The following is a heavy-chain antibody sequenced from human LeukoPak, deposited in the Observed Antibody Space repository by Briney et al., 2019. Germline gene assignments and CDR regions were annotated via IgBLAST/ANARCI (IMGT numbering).Heavy chain of an antibody. CDR3: AKAQDIVVVYYFDY. CDR1: GFTFSSYA. J-gene: IGHJ4*02. CDR2: ISGSGGGT. Sequence: GGSLRLSCAASGFTFSSYAMSWVRQAPGKGLEWVSAISGSGGGTYYADSVKGRFTISRDNSKNTLYLQMNSLRAEDTAVYYCAKAQDIVVVYYFDYWGQGTLVTVSS. D-gene: IGHD2-2*01. V-gene: IGHV3-23*01.